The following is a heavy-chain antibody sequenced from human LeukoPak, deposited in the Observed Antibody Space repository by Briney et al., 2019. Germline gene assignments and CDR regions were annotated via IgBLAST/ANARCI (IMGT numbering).Heavy chain of an antibody. D-gene: IGHD3-22*01. J-gene: IGHJ4*02. CDR3: AKDLNYYDSSGSDFDY. Sequence: SLRLSCAASGFTFDDYAMHWVRQAPGTGLEWVSGISWNSGSIGYADSVKGRFTISRDNAKNSLYLQMNSLRAEDTALYYCAKDLNYYDSSGSDFDYWGRGTLVTVSS. CDR1: GFTFDDYA. CDR2: ISWNSGSI. V-gene: IGHV3-9*01.